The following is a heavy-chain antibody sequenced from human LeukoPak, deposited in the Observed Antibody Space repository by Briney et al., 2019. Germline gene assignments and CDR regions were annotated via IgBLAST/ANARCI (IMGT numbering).Heavy chain of an antibody. CDR1: GFTVSSNY. CDR2: TYRGGST. J-gene: IGHJ4*02. CDR3: ASTHPFDC. Sequence: GGSLRLSCAASGFTVSSNYMSWVRQAPGKGLEWVSITYRGGSTDYADSVKGRFTISRDNSKNTLYLQMNSLRAEDTAVYFCASTHPFDCWGQGTLVTVSS. V-gene: IGHV3-66*01.